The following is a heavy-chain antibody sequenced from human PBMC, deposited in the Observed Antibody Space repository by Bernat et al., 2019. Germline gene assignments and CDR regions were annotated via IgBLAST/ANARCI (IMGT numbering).Heavy chain of an antibody. Sequence: QVQLQESGPGLVKPSQTLSLTCTVSGGSISSGDYYWSWIRQPPGKGLEWIGYIYYSGSTYYNPSLKSRVTISVDTSKNQFSLKLSSVTAADTAVYYCARDRREMVVAATRGLSWGYYYYGMDVWGQGTTVTVSS. CDR2: IYYSGST. CDR3: ARDRREMVVAATRGLSWGYYYYGMDV. CDR1: GGSISSGDYY. D-gene: IGHD2-15*01. V-gene: IGHV4-30-4*01. J-gene: IGHJ6*02.